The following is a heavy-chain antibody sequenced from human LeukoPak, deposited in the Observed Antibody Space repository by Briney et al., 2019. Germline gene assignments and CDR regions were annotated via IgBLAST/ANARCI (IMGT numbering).Heavy chain of an antibody. Sequence: ASVKVSCKVSGYTLTELSMHWVRQAPGKGLEWMGGFDPEDGETVYAQKLQGRVTMTTDTSTSTAYMELRSLRSDDTAVYYCAREAAVIAFDIWGQGTMVTVSS. D-gene: IGHD6-13*01. V-gene: IGHV1-24*01. CDR2: FDPEDGET. CDR3: AREAAVIAFDI. J-gene: IGHJ3*02. CDR1: GYTLTELS.